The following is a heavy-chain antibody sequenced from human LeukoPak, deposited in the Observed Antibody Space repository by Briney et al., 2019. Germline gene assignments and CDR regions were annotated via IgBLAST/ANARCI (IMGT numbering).Heavy chain of an antibody. CDR2: IKQDGSEK. Sequence: GGSLRLSCAASGFAFSTYWMTWVRQAPGKGLEWVANIKQDGSEKYYVDSVKGRFTISRDNAKNSLYLQMNSLRAEDTAVYYCARDTPGGQGGFDYWGQGTLVTVSS. V-gene: IGHV3-7*01. D-gene: IGHD2-15*01. J-gene: IGHJ4*02. CDR3: ARDTPGGQGGFDY. CDR1: GFAFSTYW.